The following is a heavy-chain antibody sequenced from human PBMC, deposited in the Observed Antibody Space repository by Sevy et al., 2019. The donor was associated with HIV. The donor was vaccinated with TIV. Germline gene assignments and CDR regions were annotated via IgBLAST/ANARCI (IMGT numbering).Heavy chain of an antibody. CDR1: GYTLTQLS. V-gene: IGHV1-24*01. CDR3: AITKDYYDSSGYPFDY. Sequence: ASVKVSCKVSGYTLTQLSMHWVRQAPGKGLEWMGSFDPEDGETIYAQKFQGRVTMIEDTSTDTAYMELSSLKSEDTAVFYCAITKDYYDSSGYPFDYWGQGTLVTVSS. J-gene: IGHJ4*02. CDR2: FDPEDGET. D-gene: IGHD3-22*01.